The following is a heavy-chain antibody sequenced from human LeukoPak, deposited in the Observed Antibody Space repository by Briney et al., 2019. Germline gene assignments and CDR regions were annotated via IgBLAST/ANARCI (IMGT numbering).Heavy chain of an antibody. D-gene: IGHD3-22*01. Sequence: SETLSLTCTVSGYSISSGYYWGWIRQPPGKGLEWIGSIYHSGSTYYNPSLKSRVTISVDTSKNQFSLNLSSVTAADTAVYYCARERYYYDSSGYPSPDAFDIWGQGTMVTVSS. CDR3: ARERYYYDSSGYPSPDAFDI. V-gene: IGHV4-38-2*02. J-gene: IGHJ3*02. CDR1: GYSISSGYY. CDR2: IYHSGST.